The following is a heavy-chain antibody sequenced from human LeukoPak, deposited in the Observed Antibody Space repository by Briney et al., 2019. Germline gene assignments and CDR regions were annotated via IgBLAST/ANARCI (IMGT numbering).Heavy chain of an antibody. J-gene: IGHJ4*02. CDR3: AKPQAYYDTSGSLIDS. CDR1: GFTFRGFA. Sequence: GRSLRLSCAGSGFTFRGFAINSVRLAPGKGLERVLGISSRGDNTYYADSVKGRFSISRDNSKNILHLQINSLRAEDTAVYFCAKPQAYYDTSGSLIDSWGQGTPVTISS. V-gene: IGHV3-23*01. D-gene: IGHD3-22*01. CDR2: ISSRGDNT.